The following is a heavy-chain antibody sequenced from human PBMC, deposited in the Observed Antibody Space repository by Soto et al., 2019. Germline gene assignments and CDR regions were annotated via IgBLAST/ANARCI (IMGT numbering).Heavy chain of an antibody. Sequence: QVQLVQSGAEVKKPGASVKVSCKASGYTFTSYYMHWVRRAPGQGLEWMGIINPSGSSTSYAQKFQGRVTMTRDTSTSTVYMELSSLRSEDTAVYYCARDKVEMATIHYGMDVWGQGTTVTVSS. CDR2: INPSGSST. CDR1: GYTFTSYY. J-gene: IGHJ6*02. D-gene: IGHD5-12*01. V-gene: IGHV1-46*03. CDR3: ARDKVEMATIHYGMDV.